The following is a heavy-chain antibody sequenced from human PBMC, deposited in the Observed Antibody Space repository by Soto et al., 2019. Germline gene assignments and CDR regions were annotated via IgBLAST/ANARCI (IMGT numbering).Heavy chain of an antibody. CDR1: GYTFSNYE. D-gene: IGHD3-22*01. V-gene: IGHV1-8*01. Sequence: ASVKVSCKASGYTFSNYEINWVRQASGQGLEWMGRMNPNDGNTGYAQNFQGRVSMTRNTSINSAYLQMNSLKTEDTAVYYCVRATYFSDSSGYTRCLDYWGQGTLVTVSS. CDR2: MNPNDGNT. J-gene: IGHJ4*02. CDR3: VRATYFSDSSGYTRCLDY.